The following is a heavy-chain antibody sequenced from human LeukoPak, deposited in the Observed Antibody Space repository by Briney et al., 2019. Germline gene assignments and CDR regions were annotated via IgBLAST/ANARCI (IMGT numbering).Heavy chain of an antibody. V-gene: IGHV1-69*05. J-gene: IGHJ6*03. CDR2: IIPIFGTA. CDR3: ARGSIAALAYYYYYYMDV. CDR1: GGTFSSCA. D-gene: IGHD6-6*01. Sequence: ASVKVSCKASGGTFSSCAISWVRQAPGQGLEWMGGIIPIFGTANYAQKFQGRVTITTDESTSTAYMELSSLRSEDTAVYYCARGSIAALAYYYYYYMDVWGKGTTVTVSS.